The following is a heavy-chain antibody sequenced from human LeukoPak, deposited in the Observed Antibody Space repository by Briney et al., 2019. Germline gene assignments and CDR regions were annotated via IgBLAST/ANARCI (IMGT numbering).Heavy chain of an antibody. CDR2: IRSKTYGGTT. CDR3: TGSFGELSFFDN. J-gene: IGHJ4*02. V-gene: IGHV3-49*04. CDR1: GFTFGDYG. D-gene: IGHD3-10*01. Sequence: GGSLRLSCTASGFTFGDYGMSWVRQTPGKGLEWVGFIRSKTYGGTTEYAASVKGGFTISRDDSKSIAYLQMNSLKTEDTAVYYCTGSFGELSFFDNWGQGTLVTVSS.